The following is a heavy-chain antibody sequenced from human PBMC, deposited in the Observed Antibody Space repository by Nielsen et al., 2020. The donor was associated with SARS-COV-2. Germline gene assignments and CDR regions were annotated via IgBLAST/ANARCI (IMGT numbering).Heavy chain of an antibody. CDR2: NSPYNGNT. D-gene: IGHD1-1*01. CDR1: GYTFTSYG. V-gene: IGHV1-18*01. J-gene: IGHJ5*02. CDR3: ARDVEVAELKSRVGWFDP. Sequence: ASVKVSCKTSGYTFTSYGISWVRQAPGQGPEWMGWNSPYNGNTNYAQKLQGRVTMTTETSTSTAYMELRSLISDDTAVYYCARDVEVAELKSRVGWFDPWGRGTLVTVSS.